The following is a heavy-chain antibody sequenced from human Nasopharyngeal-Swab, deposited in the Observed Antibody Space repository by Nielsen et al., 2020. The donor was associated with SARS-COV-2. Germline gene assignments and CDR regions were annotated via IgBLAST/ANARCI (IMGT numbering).Heavy chain of an antibody. Sequence: GGSRRLSCAASGFTFSSYWMSWVRQAPGKGLEWVANIKQDGSEKYYVDSVKGRFTISRDNAKNSLYLQMNSLRAEDTAVYYCAREVRGSYWPAFDIWGQGTMVTVSS. V-gene: IGHV3-7*01. CDR2: IKQDGSEK. J-gene: IGHJ3*02. CDR3: AREVRGSYWPAFDI. CDR1: GFTFSSYW. D-gene: IGHD1-26*01.